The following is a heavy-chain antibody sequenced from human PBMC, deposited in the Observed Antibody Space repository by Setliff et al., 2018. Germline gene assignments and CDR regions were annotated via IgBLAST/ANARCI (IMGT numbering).Heavy chain of an antibody. CDR2: IHYSGST. CDR1: GGSISTFY. D-gene: IGHD3-22*01. V-gene: IGHV4-59*08. CDR3: ARHRRDSSGNYFVGLYYFDY. J-gene: IGHJ4*02. Sequence: SETLSLTCTVSGGSISTFYWSWIRQSPEKGLEWIAYIHYSGSTNQNPSLKSRVTISLDTPKNQFSLRLSSLTAADTAVYYCARHRRDSSGNYFVGLYYFDYWGQGTPVTVSS.